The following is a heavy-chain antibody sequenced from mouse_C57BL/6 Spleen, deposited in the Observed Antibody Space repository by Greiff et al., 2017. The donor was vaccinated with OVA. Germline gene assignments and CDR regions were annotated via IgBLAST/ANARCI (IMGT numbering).Heavy chain of an antibody. Sequence: VQLQQPGTELVKPGASVKLSCKASGYTFTSYWMHWVKQRPGQGLEWIGNINPSNGGTNYNEKFKSKATLTVDKSSSTAYMQLSSLTSEDSAVYYGARSYYGSSYYFCYWGQGTTLTVSS. CDR3: ARSYYGSSYYFCY. CDR2: INPSNGGT. D-gene: IGHD1-1*01. CDR1: GYTFTSYW. V-gene: IGHV1-53*01. J-gene: IGHJ2*01.